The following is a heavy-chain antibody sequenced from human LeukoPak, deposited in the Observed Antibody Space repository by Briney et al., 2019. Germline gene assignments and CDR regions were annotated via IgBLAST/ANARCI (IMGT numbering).Heavy chain of an antibody. CDR1: GFTFSSYA. J-gene: IGHJ4*02. CDR2: ISYDGSNK. Sequence: GRSLRLSYAASGFTFSSYAMHWVRQAPGKGLEWVAVISYDGSNKYYADSVKGRFTISRDNSKNTLYLQMNSLRAEDTAVYYCAREARYSSSWYLDYWGQGTLVTVSS. CDR3: AREARYSSSWYLDY. V-gene: IGHV3-30*04. D-gene: IGHD6-13*01.